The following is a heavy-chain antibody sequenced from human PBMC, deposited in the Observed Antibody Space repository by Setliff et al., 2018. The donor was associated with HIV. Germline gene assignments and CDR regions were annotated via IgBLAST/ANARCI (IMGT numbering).Heavy chain of an antibody. Sequence: SETLSLTCTVSGGSMSNYYWSWIRQPPGKGLEWIGQIYDSGSTNYNPSLKSRVTISVDTSKNQFSLKLSSVTAADTAVYYCARDTYIDYGDYYFNRAFDIWGQGTMVTVS. CDR1: GGSMSNYY. V-gene: IGHV4-59*01. D-gene: IGHD4-17*01. J-gene: IGHJ3*02. CDR2: IYDSGST. CDR3: ARDTYIDYGDYYFNRAFDI.